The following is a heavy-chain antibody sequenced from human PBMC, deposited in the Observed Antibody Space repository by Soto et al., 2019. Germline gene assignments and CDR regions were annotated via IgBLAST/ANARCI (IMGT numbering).Heavy chain of an antibody. V-gene: IGHV1-24*01. J-gene: IGHJ4*02. Sequence: ASVKVSCKVSGYTLTELSMHWVRQAPGKGLEWMGGFDPEDGETIYAKKFQGRVTMTEDTSTDTAYMELSSLRSEDTAVYYCATPRHSRYDFWSGYYDYWGQGTLVTVSS. CDR3: ATPRHSRYDFWSGYYDY. CDR2: FDPEDGET. CDR1: GYTLTELS. D-gene: IGHD3-3*01.